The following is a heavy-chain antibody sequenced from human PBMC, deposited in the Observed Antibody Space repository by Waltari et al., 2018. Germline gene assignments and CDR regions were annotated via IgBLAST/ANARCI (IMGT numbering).Heavy chain of an antibody. CDR1: GGSFSGYY. J-gene: IGHJ6*02. CDR3: ARGLRDIGTRGYYYYYYGMDV. V-gene: IGHV4-34*01. D-gene: IGHD5-12*01. Sequence: QVQLQQWGAGLLKPSETLSLTCAVYGGSFSGYYWSWSRQPPGKGLEGVGENTHRGGTNYNPSLRSRVTISVDTSKNQFSLKLSSVTAADTAVYYCARGLRDIGTRGYYYYYYGMDVWGQGTTVTVSS. CDR2: NTHRGGT.